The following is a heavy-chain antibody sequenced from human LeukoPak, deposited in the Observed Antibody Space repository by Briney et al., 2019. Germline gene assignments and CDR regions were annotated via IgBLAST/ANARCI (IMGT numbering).Heavy chain of an antibody. Sequence: GGSLSLFCAASGFSFSTYAMQWVRQAPAKGLEWVALIWHDASHTFYTDSLKDRFTISRDNSKNTVYLQMNSLGGEDTAVYYCAREIFGSGSYPDYWGQGTLVTVSS. CDR1: GFSFSTYA. J-gene: IGHJ4*02. CDR3: AREIFGSGSYPDY. V-gene: IGHV3-33*01. D-gene: IGHD3-10*01. CDR2: IWHDASHT.